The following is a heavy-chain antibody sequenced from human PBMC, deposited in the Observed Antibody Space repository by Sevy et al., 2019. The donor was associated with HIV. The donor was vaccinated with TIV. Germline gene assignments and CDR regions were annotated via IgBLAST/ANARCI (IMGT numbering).Heavy chain of an antibody. CDR2: INPNSCGT. Sequence: ASVKVSCKASGYTFTGYYMHWVRQAPGQGLEWMGRINPNSCGTNYAQKFQGRVTMTRDTSISTAYMELSRLRSDDTAVYYCATYGSGKQDNWYAFDIWGQGKMVTVSS. CDR1: GYTFTGYY. CDR3: ATYGSGKQDNWYAFDI. V-gene: IGHV1-2*06. D-gene: IGHD3-10*01. J-gene: IGHJ3*02.